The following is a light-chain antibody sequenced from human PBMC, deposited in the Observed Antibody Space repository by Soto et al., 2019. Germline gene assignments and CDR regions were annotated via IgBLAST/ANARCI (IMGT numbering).Light chain of an antibody. CDR2: DDK. J-gene: IGLJ1*01. Sequence: SYELTQPPSVSLAPGQTARITCEGNKIVAKTVHWYHQKPGQAPVLVGFDDKDRPSGIPERFSGSNSGNTATLTISKVEVGDEAEYFCQVWDSSSEHYGFGPGPKLTVL. CDR3: QVWDSSSEHYG. V-gene: IGLV3-21*02. CDR1: KIVAKT.